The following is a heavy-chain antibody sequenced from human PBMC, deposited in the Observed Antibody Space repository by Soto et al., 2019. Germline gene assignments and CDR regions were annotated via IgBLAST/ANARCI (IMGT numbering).Heavy chain of an antibody. J-gene: IGHJ5*01. CDR3: AKGPDGSGYYHNWFDS. CDR2: ISSSGGST. CDR1: EFTFSIYA. D-gene: IGHD3-22*01. Sequence: GGSLRLSCAASEFTFSIYAMSWVRQAPGKGLEWVSTISSSGGSTSYADSVKGRFAISRDRSKNRLSLQMNSLRVEDTAVYYCAKGPDGSGYYHNWFDSWGQGTLVTVSS. V-gene: IGHV3-23*01.